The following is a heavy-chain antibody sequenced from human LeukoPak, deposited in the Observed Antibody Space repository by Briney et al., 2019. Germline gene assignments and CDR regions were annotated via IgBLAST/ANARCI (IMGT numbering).Heavy chain of an antibody. J-gene: IGHJ4*02. CDR2: IFYSGIT. CDR1: GGSISSYY. V-gene: IGHV4-59*01. Sequence: SETLSLTCTVSGGSISSYYWSWIRQPPGKGLECIGYIFYSGITNYNPSLKSRVTISVDTSKNQVSLRLSSLTDADTAVYYCARVAISAHYFDYWGQGSLVTVSS. D-gene: IGHD3-10*01. CDR3: ARVAISAHYFDY.